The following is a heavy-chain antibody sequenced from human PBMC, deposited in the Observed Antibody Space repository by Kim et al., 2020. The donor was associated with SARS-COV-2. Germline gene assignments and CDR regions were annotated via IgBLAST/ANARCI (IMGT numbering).Heavy chain of an antibody. CDR2: ISSSGSTI. CDR3: AREGMATIYYYYYYGMDV. CDR1: GFTFSSYE. Sequence: GGSLRLSCAASGFTFSSYEMNWVRQAPGKGLEWVSYISSSGSTIYYADSVKGRFTISRDNAKNSLYLQMNSLRAEDTAVYYCAREGMATIYYYYYYGMDVWGQGTTVTVSS. V-gene: IGHV3-48*03. D-gene: IGHD5-12*01. J-gene: IGHJ6*02.